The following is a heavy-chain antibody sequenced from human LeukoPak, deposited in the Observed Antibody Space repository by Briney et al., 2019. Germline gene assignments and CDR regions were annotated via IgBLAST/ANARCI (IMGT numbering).Heavy chain of an antibody. CDR3: ARETEPLDYGDSTNLDY. V-gene: IGHV3-21*01. Sequence: GGSLRLSCAASGFTFSSYSMNWVRQAPGKGLEWVAFIGSRTGNIYYADSVKGRFSISRDNAKDSVYLQMNSLRADATAVYYCARETEPLDYGDSTNLDYWGQGTLVTVSS. CDR2: IGSRTGNI. J-gene: IGHJ4*02. D-gene: IGHD4/OR15-4a*01. CDR1: GFTFSSYS.